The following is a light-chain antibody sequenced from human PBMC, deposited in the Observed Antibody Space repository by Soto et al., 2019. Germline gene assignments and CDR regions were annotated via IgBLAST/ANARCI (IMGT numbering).Light chain of an antibody. Sequence: QSALTQPPSASGSPGQSVTISCTGTSSDVGGYNYVSWYQQHPGKAPKLMIYEVSERPSGVPDRFSGSKSGNTASLTVSGLQAEDVADYYCSSYAGSNNVIFGGGTTLTVL. CDR1: SSDVGGYNY. CDR3: SSYAGSNNVI. J-gene: IGLJ2*01. V-gene: IGLV2-8*01. CDR2: EVS.